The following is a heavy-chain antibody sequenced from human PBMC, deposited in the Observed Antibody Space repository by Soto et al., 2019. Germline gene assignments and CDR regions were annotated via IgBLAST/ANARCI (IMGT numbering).Heavy chain of an antibody. J-gene: IGHJ4*02. CDR3: ARSTVNYHHFAY. V-gene: IGHV1-18*01. Sequence: ASVKVSCKASGYTFTSYAITCVRQAPGQGLEWMGWISAYNGNTNYAQKFQGRVTMTTDTSTTTAYMELRSLRFDDTAVYYCARSTVNYHHFAYRGQGTLVTVSS. CDR2: ISAYNGNT. D-gene: IGHD4-17*01. CDR1: GYTFTSYA.